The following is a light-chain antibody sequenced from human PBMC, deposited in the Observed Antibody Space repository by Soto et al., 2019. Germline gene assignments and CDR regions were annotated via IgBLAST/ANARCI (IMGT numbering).Light chain of an antibody. Sequence: EIVLTQSPATLSLSPGERATLSCRASQSVCRNLAWYQQKVGQAPRLLIYDASNRATGIPARFTGSGSGTDFTLTISSLEPEDFAVYYCQQRDNWPPLFTFGPGTKVDFK. CDR3: QQRDNWPPLFT. J-gene: IGKJ3*01. CDR2: DAS. V-gene: IGKV3-11*01. CDR1: QSVCRN.